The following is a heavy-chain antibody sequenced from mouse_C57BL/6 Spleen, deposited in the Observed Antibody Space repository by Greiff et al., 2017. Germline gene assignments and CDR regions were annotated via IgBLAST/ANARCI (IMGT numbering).Heavy chain of an antibody. D-gene: IGHD1-1*01. V-gene: IGHV1-82*01. Sequence: VQLQQSGPELVKPGASVKISCKASGYAFSSSWMNWVKQRPGKGLEWIGRIYPGDGDTNYNGKFKGKATLTADKSSSTAYMQLSSLTSEDSAVXFCARTGDSSPAWFAYWGQGTLVTVSA. CDR3: ARTGDSSPAWFAY. CDR2: IYPGDGDT. J-gene: IGHJ3*01. CDR1: GYAFSSSW.